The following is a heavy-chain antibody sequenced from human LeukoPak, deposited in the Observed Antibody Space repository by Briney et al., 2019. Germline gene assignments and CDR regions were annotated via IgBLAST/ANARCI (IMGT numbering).Heavy chain of an antibody. V-gene: IGHV1-69*04. CDR3: ARIEGVITTSYYFDY. Sequence: SVKVSCKASGGTFSSYAISWVRQAPGQGLEWMGRIIPILGIANYAQKLQGRVTMTTDTSTSTAYMELRSLRSDDTAVYYCARIEGVITTSYYFDYWGQGTLVTVSS. J-gene: IGHJ4*02. CDR2: IIPILGIA. CDR1: GGTFSSYA. D-gene: IGHD3-9*01.